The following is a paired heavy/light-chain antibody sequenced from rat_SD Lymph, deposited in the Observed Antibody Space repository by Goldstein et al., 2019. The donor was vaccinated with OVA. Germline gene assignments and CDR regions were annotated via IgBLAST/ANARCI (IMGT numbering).Heavy chain of an antibody. CDR3: ARDGRFVTISAGFFDY. J-gene: IGHJ2*01. Sequence: VQLVESGGGLVQPGKSLRLSCSVSGFTFNNYGMHWVRQAPGKGLDWVAYISGFSDTVYADAVKGRFTISRDNAKNTLYLQLNSLKSEDTAIYYCARDGRFVTISAGFFDYWGQGVMVTVSS. CDR2: ISGFSDT. D-gene: IGHD1-2*01. CDR1: GFTFNNYG. V-gene: IGHV5-62*01.
Light chain of an antibody. CDR2: DGS. J-gene: IGKJ4*01. Sequence: DVQMTQSPYNLAASPGESVSINCKASKSISKYLAWYQQKPGKANKLLIYDGSTLQSGIPSRFSGSRSGTDFTLTIRSLEPEDFGLYYCQQHNEYPFTFGSGTKLEIK. V-gene: IGKV16S1*01. CDR1: KSISKY. CDR3: QQHNEYPFT.